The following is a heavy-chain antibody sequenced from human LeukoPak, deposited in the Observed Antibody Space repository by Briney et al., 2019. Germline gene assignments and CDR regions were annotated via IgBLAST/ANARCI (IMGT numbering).Heavy chain of an antibody. V-gene: IGHV4-34*01. Sequence: SSETLSLTCAVYGGSFSGYYWSWIRQPPGKGLEWIGEINHSGSTNYNPSLKSRVTISVDTSKNQFSLKLSSVAAADTAVYYCARLFDYYGSGSYPYWGQGTLVTVSS. J-gene: IGHJ4*02. D-gene: IGHD3-10*01. CDR3: ARLFDYYGSGSYPY. CDR1: GGSFSGYY. CDR2: INHSGST.